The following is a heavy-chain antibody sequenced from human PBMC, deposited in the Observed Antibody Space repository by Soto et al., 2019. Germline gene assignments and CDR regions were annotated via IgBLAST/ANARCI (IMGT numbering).Heavy chain of an antibody. CDR1: GGSISSYY. CDR3: AREPYYSDRSGYHTSFFDY. Sequence: PSETLSLTCTASGGSISSYYWSWIRQSPGKGLEWIGYVYYSGSTNYNPSLKSRLTISVDTSKNQFSLKLSSVTAADTAVYYCAREPYYSDRSGYHTSFFDYWGQGTLVTVSS. J-gene: IGHJ4*02. D-gene: IGHD3-22*01. CDR2: VYYSGST. V-gene: IGHV4-59*01.